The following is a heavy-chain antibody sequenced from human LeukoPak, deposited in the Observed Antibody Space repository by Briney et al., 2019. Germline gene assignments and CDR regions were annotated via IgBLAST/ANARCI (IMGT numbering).Heavy chain of an antibody. CDR2: ISYDGSNK. CDR3: AKDQQQLAYPFDY. V-gene: IGHV3-30-3*01. J-gene: IGHJ4*02. CDR1: GFTFSSYA. D-gene: IGHD1-1*01. Sequence: GGSLRLSCAASGFTFSSYAMHWVRQAPGKGLEWVAVISYDGSNKYYADSVKGRFTISRDNSKNTLYLQMNSLRAEDTAVYYCAKDQQQLAYPFDYWGQGTLVTVSS.